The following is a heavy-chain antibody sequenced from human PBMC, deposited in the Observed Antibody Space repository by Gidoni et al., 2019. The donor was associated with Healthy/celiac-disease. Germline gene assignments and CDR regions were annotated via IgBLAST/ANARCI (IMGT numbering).Heavy chain of an antibody. J-gene: IGHJ6*03. CDR1: GFTFRSYG. D-gene: IGHD3-9*01. CDR3: ARERDDILTAPHYYYYMDV. CDR2: IWDDGSNK. Sequence: QVQLVESGGDVVQPGRSLSLACAASGFTFRSYGMHWLRQAPGKGLEWVAVIWDDGSNKYYEDYVKGRFTISRDNSKNTLYLQMNSRRAEDTAVYYCARERDDILTAPHYYYYMDVWGKGTTVTVSS. V-gene: IGHV3-33*01.